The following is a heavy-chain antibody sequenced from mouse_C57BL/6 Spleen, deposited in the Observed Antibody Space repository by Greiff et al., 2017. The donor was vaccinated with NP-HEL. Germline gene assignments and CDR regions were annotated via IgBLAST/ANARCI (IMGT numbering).Heavy chain of an antibody. CDR3: ACPSTVVATGYYAMDY. V-gene: IGHV1-53*01. D-gene: IGHD1-1*01. CDR1: GYTFTSYW. CDR2: INPSNGGT. J-gene: IGHJ4*01. Sequence: QVQLQQPGTELVKPGASVKLSCKASGYTFTSYWMHWVKQRPGQGLEWIGNINPSNGGTNYNEKFKSKATLTVDKSSSTAYMQLSSLTSEDSAVYYWACPSTVVATGYYAMDYWGQGTSVTVSS.